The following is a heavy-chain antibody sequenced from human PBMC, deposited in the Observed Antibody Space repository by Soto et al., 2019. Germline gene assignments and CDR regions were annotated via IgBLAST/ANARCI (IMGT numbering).Heavy chain of an antibody. CDR1: GFTFSSYE. J-gene: IGHJ6*02. V-gene: IGHV3-48*03. CDR2: ISSSGSTI. CDR3: ARDGRGIQLWLPDYYYGVDV. D-gene: IGHD5-18*01. Sequence: PGGSLRLSCAASGFTFSSYEMNWVRQAPGKGLEWVSYISSSGSTIYYADSVKGRFTISRDNAKNSLYLQMNSLRAEDTAVYYCARDGRGIQLWLPDYYYGVDVWGQGTTVTVSS.